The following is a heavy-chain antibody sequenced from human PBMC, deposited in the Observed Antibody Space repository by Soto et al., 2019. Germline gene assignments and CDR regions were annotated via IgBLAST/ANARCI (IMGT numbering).Heavy chain of an antibody. V-gene: IGHV1-18*01. Sequence: QVQLVQSGGEVKKPGASVKVSCKASGYTFTSSGLSWVRQAPGQGLEWMGWISTYNGNTKYEQRFQDRVTMTIHTSTSTAYMELRSLRSDDTAIYYCARAGETPYYYYGMDVWGQGTTVTVSS. J-gene: IGHJ6*02. CDR3: ARAGETPYYYYGMDV. CDR2: ISTYNGNT. CDR1: GYTFTSSG. D-gene: IGHD3-10*01.